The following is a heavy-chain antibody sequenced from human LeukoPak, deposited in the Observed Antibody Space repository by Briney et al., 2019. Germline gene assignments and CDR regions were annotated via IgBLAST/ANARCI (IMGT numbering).Heavy chain of an antibody. V-gene: IGHV3-33*06. CDR3: AKEPDYGDYFDY. D-gene: IGHD4-17*01. CDR1: GFTFSSYG. J-gene: IGHJ4*02. Sequence: PGGSLRLSCAASGFTFSSYGMHWVRQAPGKGLEWVAVIWYDGSNKYYADSVKGRFTISRDNSKNTLYLQMNSLRAEDTAVYYCAKEPDYGDYFDYWGQGTLVTVSS. CDR2: IWYDGSNK.